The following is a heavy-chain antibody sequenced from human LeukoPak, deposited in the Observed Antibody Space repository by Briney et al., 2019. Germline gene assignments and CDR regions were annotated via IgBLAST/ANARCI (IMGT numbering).Heavy chain of an antibody. CDR2: ISSSSSYI. J-gene: IGHJ5*02. Sequence: GGSLRLSCAASGFTFSSYAMSWVRQAPGKGLEWVSAISSSSSYIYYADSVKGRFTISRDNAKNSLYLQMNSLRAEDTAVYYCAREVYNWNSNWFDPWGQGTLVTVSS. CDR3: AREVYNWNSNWFDP. V-gene: IGHV3-21*01. D-gene: IGHD1-7*01. CDR1: GFTFSSYA.